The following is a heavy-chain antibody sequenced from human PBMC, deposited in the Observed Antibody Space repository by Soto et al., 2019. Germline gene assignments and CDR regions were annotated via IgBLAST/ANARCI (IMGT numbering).Heavy chain of an antibody. CDR1: GYTFSSYA. D-gene: IGHD4-4*01. CDR3: ARVPYSNHRAPFDY. J-gene: IGHJ4*02. CDR2: INAGNGNT. Sequence: GASVKVSCKASGYTFSSYAIHWVRQAPGQGLEWMGWINAGNGNTKYSQKFQGRVTITGDTSASTAYMELSSLISEDTAVYYCARVPYSNHRAPFDYWGQGTLVTVSS. V-gene: IGHV1-3*01.